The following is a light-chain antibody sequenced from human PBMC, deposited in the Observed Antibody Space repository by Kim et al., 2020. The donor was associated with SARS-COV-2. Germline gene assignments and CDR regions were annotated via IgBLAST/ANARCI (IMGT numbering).Light chain of an antibody. CDR1: SEHSSYA. CDR3: QTWDAVNAF. V-gene: IGLV4-69*01. Sequence: QLVLTQSPSASDFLGASVKHTCSVSSEHSSYAIAWHQQQLKKGPRYLMKLNSDGSHNKGDGIPDRFSGSSSGAERYLTISSLQTEDEADYYCQTWDAVNAFFGGGTQLT. J-gene: IGLJ2*01. CDR2: LNSDGSH.